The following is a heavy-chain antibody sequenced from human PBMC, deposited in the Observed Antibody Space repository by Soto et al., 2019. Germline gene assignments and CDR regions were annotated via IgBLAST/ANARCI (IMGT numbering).Heavy chain of an antibody. Sequence: GGSLRLSCAASGFTFDDYAMHWVRQAPGKGLEWVSGISWNSGSLDYAASVKGRFTISRDSAKKSLYLQMNSLRAEDTAFYYCAKDKVSSGWYVDSWGQGTLVTVSS. D-gene: IGHD6-19*01. CDR2: ISWNSGSL. CDR3: AKDKVSSGWYVDS. V-gene: IGHV3-9*01. CDR1: GFTFDDYA. J-gene: IGHJ4*02.